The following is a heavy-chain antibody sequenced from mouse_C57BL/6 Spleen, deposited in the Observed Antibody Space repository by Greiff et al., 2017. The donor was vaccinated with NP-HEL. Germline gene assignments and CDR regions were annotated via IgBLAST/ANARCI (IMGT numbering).Heavy chain of an antibody. J-gene: IGHJ4*01. CDR3: ARDRHYYGSNYAMDY. CDR1: GFTFSSYA. D-gene: IGHD1-1*01. V-gene: IGHV5-4*01. Sequence: DVKLVESGGGLVKPGGSLKLSCAASGFTFSSYAMSWVRQTPEKRLEWVATISDGGSYTYYPDNVKGRFTISRDNAKNNLYLQMSHLKSEDTAMYYCARDRHYYGSNYAMDYWGQGTSVTVSS. CDR2: ISDGGSYT.